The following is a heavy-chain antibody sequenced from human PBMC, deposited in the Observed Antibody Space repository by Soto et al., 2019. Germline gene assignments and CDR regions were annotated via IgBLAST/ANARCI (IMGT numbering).Heavy chain of an antibody. CDR1: GGSVSSGGYY. CDR3: ARVLVRGVGDY. Sequence: QVQLQESGPGLVKPSQTLSLTCSVSGGSVSSGGYYWRWIRQHPGKGLERIGYIYSSGSTYYNPSLKSRVSISMDTSKNQFSLRLNSVTAADTAVDYCARVLVRGVGDYCGQRALVTVSS. CDR2: IYSSGST. D-gene: IGHD3-10*01. V-gene: IGHV4-31*03. J-gene: IGHJ4*02.